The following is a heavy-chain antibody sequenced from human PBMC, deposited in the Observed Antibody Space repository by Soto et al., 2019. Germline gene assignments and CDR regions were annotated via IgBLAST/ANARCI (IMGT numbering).Heavy chain of an antibody. Sequence: QVQLVESGGGVVQPGRSLRLSCAASGFTFSSYGMHWVRQAPGKGLEWVAVISYDGSNKYYADSVKGRFTISRDNSKNTLYLQMNSLRAEDTAVYYCAKVRSGEWELLYWGQGTLVTVSS. CDR3: AKVRSGEWELLY. CDR1: GFTFSSYG. D-gene: IGHD1-26*01. J-gene: IGHJ4*02. CDR2: ISYDGSNK. V-gene: IGHV3-30*18.